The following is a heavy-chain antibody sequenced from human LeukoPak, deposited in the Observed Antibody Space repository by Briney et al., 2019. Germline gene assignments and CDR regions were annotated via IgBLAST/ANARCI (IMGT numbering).Heavy chain of an antibody. V-gene: IGHV3-33*06. Sequence: GGSLRLPCAASGFIFTDYGFHWVRQAPGKGLEWVAAIWSDATNMFYANSVKGRFFIQRDDYQNTVYLEMSSLRAEDTAVYYCAKDAQRGFDYSNSFQYWGQGSLVTVSS. D-gene: IGHD4-11*01. CDR2: IWSDATNM. J-gene: IGHJ4*02. CDR1: GFIFTDYG. CDR3: AKDAQRGFDYSNSFQY.